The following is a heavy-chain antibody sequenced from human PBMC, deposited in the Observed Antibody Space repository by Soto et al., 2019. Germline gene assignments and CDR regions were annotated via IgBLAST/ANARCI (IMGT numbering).Heavy chain of an antibody. CDR1: GFTFRNNA. CDR3: ARDLSYGGLDY. CDR2: ISGSGDTT. V-gene: IGHV3-23*01. Sequence: GGSLRLSCAGSGFTFRNNAMSWVRQTPGKGLEWVSGISGSGDTTYNADSVKGRFTLSRDNSKSTLFLQMNNLRVDDTAVYYCARDLSYGGLDYWGQGGLVTVSS. J-gene: IGHJ4*02. D-gene: IGHD3-10*01.